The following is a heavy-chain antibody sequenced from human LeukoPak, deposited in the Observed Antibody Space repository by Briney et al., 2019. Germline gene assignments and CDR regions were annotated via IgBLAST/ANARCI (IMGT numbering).Heavy chain of an antibody. CDR1: GFTFSTYW. J-gene: IGHJ5*02. V-gene: IGHV3-7*01. CDR2: IKQDGSEK. Sequence: PGGSLRLSYAASGFTFSTYWMSWVRQAPGKGLEWVANIKQDGSEKYYVDSVKGRFTISRDNAKNSLYLQMNSLRAEDTAMYYCARDPLPYSSSWYMTENWFDPWGQGTLVTVSS. D-gene: IGHD6-13*01. CDR3: ARDPLPYSSSWYMTENWFDP.